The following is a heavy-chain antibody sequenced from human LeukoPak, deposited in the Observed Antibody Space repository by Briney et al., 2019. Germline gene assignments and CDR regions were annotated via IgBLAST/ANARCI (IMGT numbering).Heavy chain of an antibody. CDR2: IRNDGSNH. CDR3: AKDRSGFGANDY. J-gene: IGHJ4*02. D-gene: IGHD3-10*01. CDR1: GFTFSHHG. V-gene: IGHV3-30*02. Sequence: PGGSLRLSCAASGFTFSHHGMHWVRQAPGKGLEWVAFIRNDGSNHYYADSVKGRFTISRDNSKNNVYLQMYSLRVEDTAVYYCAKDRSGFGANDYWGQGTLVTVSS.